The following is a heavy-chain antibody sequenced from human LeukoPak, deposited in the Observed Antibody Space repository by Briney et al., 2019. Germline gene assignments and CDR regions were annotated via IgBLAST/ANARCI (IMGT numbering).Heavy chain of an antibody. J-gene: IGHJ4*02. CDR2: ISGSGGST. V-gene: IGHV3-23*01. D-gene: IGHD5-18*01. CDR3: AKDLPDTAMVTVAGFFDY. CDR1: GFTFSSYW. Sequence: GGSLRLSCAASGFTFSSYWMHWVRHAPGKGLEWVSAISGSGGSTYYADSVKGRFTISRDNSKNTLYLQMNSLRAEDTAVYYCAKDLPDTAMVTVAGFFDYWGQGTLVTVSS.